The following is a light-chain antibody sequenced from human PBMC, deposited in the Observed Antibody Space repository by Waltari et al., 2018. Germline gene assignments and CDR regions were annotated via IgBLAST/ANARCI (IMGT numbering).Light chain of an antibody. J-gene: IGLJ2*01. Sequence: QSALTQPASVSGSPGQSVTIFCAATSNDVGGYNSVSWYQEHPGQAPRVIIYDVSDRPSGVSDRFAGSKSGNTASLTISGLQAEDEADYYCSSQSSNDVVLFVGGTKLTAL. CDR2: DVS. CDR1: SNDVGGYNS. V-gene: IGLV2-14*01. CDR3: SSQSSNDVVL.